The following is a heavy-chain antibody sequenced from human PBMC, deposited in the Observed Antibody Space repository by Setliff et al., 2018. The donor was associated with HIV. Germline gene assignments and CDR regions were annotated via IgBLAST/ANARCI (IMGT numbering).Heavy chain of an antibody. D-gene: IGHD2-15*01. CDR1: GDSVNDRSYF. V-gene: IGHV4-39*01. CDR2: FYYNGDP. J-gene: IGHJ5*02. CDR3: VRHHDSDFSGDPDWFDP. Sequence: PSETLSLTCTVSGDSVNDRSYFWGWIRQPPGKGLEWIGTFYYNGDPRYNPSLKSRVTISVDTSKNQFSLNLNSVTAADTAVYYYVRHHDSDFSGDPDWFDPWGQGILVTVSS.